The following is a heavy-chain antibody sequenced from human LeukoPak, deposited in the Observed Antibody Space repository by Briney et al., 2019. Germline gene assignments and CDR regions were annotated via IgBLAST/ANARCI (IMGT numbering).Heavy chain of an antibody. V-gene: IGHV3-15*01. J-gene: IGHJ4*02. D-gene: IGHD2-2*01. CDR1: GFTFSNAW. CDR2: IKSKTDGGTT. Sequence: PGGSLRLSCAASGFTFSNAWMNWVRQAPGKGLEWVGRIKSKTDGGTTDYAAPVKGRFTISRDDSKNTLYLQMNSLKTEDTAVYYCTAGPAVVVPAAIDYWGQGTLVTVSS. CDR3: TAGPAVVVPAAIDY.